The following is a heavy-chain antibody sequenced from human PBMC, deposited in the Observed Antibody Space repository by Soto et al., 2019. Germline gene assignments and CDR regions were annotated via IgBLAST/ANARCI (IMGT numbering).Heavy chain of an antibody. J-gene: IGHJ6*02. V-gene: IGHV4-34*01. D-gene: IGHD1-1*01. CDR2: INHSGST. Sequence: QVQLQQWGAGLLKPSETLSLTCAVYGGSFSGYYWSWIRQPPGKGLEWIGEINHSGSTNYNPSLKSRVTISVDTSKNQFSLKLSSVTAADTAVYYCARDGNRYYYYYGMDVWGQGTTVTVSS. CDR1: GGSFSGYY. CDR3: ARDGNRYYYYYGMDV.